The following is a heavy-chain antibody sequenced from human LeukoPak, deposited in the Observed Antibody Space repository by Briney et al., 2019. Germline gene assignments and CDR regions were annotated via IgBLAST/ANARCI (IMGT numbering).Heavy chain of an antibody. V-gene: IGHV4-39*07. CDR1: GGSISSSSYY. CDR2: IYYSGST. Sequence: ASETLSLTCTVSGGSISSSSYYWGWIRQPPGKGLEWIGSIYYSGSTYYNPSLKSRVTISVDTSKNQFSLKLSSVTAADTAVYYCARDRRRGDWFDPWGQGTLVTVSS. D-gene: IGHD6-6*01. CDR3: ARDRRRGDWFDP. J-gene: IGHJ5*02.